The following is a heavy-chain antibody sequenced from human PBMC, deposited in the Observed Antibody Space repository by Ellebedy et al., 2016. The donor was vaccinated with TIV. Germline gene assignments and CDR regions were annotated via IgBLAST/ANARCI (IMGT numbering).Heavy chain of an antibody. Sequence: GESLKISCAASGFTFTKYTMNWVRQAPGKGLEWISYIKSGSDTISYADSVKGRFTISRDNAKSSLYLQMNSLRDEDTAVYYCARDLNWAFDYWGQGTLVSVSS. CDR1: GFTFTKYT. D-gene: IGHD7-27*01. CDR3: ARDLNWAFDY. CDR2: IKSGSDTI. V-gene: IGHV3-48*02. J-gene: IGHJ4*02.